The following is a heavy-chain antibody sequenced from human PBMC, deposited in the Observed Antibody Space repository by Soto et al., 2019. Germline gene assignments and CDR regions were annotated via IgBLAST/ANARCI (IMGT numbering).Heavy chain of an antibody. V-gene: IGHV3-33*01. CDR1: GFTFSNYG. CDR2: IWYGGSDK. Sequence: VQLVESGGGVVQPGRSLRLSCAASGFTFSNYGMHWVRQAPGKGLEWVAVIWYGGSDKYYANSVKGRFTISRDNSKNTLYLQMNSLRAEDTAVYYRARDNYGGNSRFDYWGQGTLVTVSS. D-gene: IGHD4-17*01. CDR3: ARDNYGGNSRFDY. J-gene: IGHJ4*02.